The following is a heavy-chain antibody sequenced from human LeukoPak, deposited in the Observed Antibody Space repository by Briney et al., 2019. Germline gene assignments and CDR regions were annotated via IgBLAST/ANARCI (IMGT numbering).Heavy chain of an antibody. D-gene: IGHD6-13*01. CDR3: ARQGEDSSWYYFDY. Sequence: GESLKISFKGSGYSFTSYWIGWVRQMPGKGLEWMGIIYPGASDTRYSPSFQGQVTISADKSISTAYLQWSSLKASDTAMYDCARQGEDSSWYYFDYWGQGTLVTVSS. V-gene: IGHV5-51*01. CDR1: GYSFTSYW. CDR2: IYPGASDT. J-gene: IGHJ4*02.